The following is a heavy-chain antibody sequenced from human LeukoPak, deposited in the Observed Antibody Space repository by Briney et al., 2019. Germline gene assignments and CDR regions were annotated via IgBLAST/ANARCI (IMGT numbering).Heavy chain of an antibody. J-gene: IGHJ4*02. Sequence: GGSLRLSCAASGFNFISYSMSWVRQAPGKGLEWVSVIRGSGVSTYYADSVKGRFTISRDNSKNTLYLQMNNLRAGDTAMYYCAKRQGSSASCYDYWGQGTLVTVSS. D-gene: IGHD2-2*01. CDR3: AKRQGSSASCYDY. CDR2: IRGSGVST. CDR1: GFNFISYS. V-gene: IGHV3-23*01.